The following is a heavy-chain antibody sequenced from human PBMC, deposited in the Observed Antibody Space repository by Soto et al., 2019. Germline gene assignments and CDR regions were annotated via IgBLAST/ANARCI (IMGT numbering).Heavy chain of an antibody. CDR1: GFIFSTYA. D-gene: IGHD4-17*01. Sequence: GGSLRLSCAASGFIFSTYAMNWVRQAPGKGLEWVSAISSSGDSAYYAESVRGRFTISRDNSINTLYLQMRSLRPEDTAVYYCAHPRGYGVFDAVDIWGQGTMVTV. J-gene: IGHJ3*02. V-gene: IGHV3-23*01. CDR2: ISSSGDSA. CDR3: AHPRGYGVFDAVDI.